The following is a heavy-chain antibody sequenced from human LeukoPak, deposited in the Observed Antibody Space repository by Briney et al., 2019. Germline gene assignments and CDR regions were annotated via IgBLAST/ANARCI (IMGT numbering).Heavy chain of an antibody. V-gene: IGHV4-59*01. D-gene: IGHD3-22*01. Sequence: PSETLSLTCTVSGGSISSYYWSWIQQPPGKGLGWIGYIYYSGSTNYNPSLKSRVTISVDTSKNQFSLKLSSVTAADTAVYYCASGSGYYFHYFDYWGQGTLVTVSS. J-gene: IGHJ4*02. CDR3: ASGSGYYFHYFDY. CDR2: IYYSGST. CDR1: GGSISSYY.